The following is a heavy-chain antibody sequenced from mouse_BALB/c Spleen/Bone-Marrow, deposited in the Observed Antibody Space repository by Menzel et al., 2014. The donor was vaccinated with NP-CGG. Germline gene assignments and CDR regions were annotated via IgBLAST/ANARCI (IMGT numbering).Heavy chain of an antibody. V-gene: IGHV2-2*02. CDR3: ARRLRYYAMDY. Sequence: QVHVKQSGPGLVQPSQRLSITCTVSGFSLTSYGLHWVRQSPGKGLEWLGVIWSGGSTDYNAAFISRLSISKDNSKSQVFFKMNSLQANDTAIYYCARRLRYYAMDYWGQGTSVTVSS. CDR1: GFSLTSYG. J-gene: IGHJ4*01. D-gene: IGHD2-2*01. CDR2: IWSGGST.